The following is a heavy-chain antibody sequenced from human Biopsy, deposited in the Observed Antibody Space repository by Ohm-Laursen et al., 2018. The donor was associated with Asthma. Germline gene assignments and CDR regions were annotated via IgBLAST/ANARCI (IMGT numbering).Heavy chain of an antibody. Sequence: SSVKVSCKASGGSFSNYAISWVRQAPGQGLEWMGGLIPVLGTPDHAQMFEGRVTITADESTSTAYMELSSLSSGDTAVYYCARGYSGSDRIVYYYSGLEVWGQGTTVTVSS. V-gene: IGHV1-69*01. CDR2: LIPVLGTP. CDR1: GGSFSNYA. CDR3: ARGYSGSDRIVYYYSGLEV. D-gene: IGHD5-12*01. J-gene: IGHJ6*02.